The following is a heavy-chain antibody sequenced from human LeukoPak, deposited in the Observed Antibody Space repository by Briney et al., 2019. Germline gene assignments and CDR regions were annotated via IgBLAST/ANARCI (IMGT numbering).Heavy chain of an antibody. CDR3: ARTQSQSGSYRYYFGY. CDR1: GGSVCSAGYY. J-gene: IGHJ4*02. CDR2: IYYIKNT. V-gene: IGHV4-61*08. D-gene: IGHD1-26*01. Sequence: SETLSLTCTVSGGSVCSAGYYWSWIRQPPGGGLGWIGYIYYIKNTNYNPSLKSRVTLSLDPSKNQFSLKLNSVTAADTAVYYCARTQSQSGSYRYYFGYWGQGTLVTVSS.